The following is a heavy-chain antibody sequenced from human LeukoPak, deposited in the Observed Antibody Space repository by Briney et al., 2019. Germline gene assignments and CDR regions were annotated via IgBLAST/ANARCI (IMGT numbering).Heavy chain of an antibody. V-gene: IGHV3-21*01. D-gene: IGHD5-18*01. CDR2: ISSSSSYI. Sequence: PGGSLRLSCAASGFTFSSYSMNWVRQAPGKGLEWVSSISSSSSYIYYADSVKGRFTISRDNAKNSLYLQINSLRAEDTAVYYCATLSYGDFDYWGQGTLVTVSS. CDR3: ATLSYGDFDY. J-gene: IGHJ4*02. CDR1: GFTFSSYS.